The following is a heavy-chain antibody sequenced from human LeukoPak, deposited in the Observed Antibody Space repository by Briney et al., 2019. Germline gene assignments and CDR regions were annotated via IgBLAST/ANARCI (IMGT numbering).Heavy chain of an antibody. Sequence: PSETLSLTCAVSGGSISSGGYSWSWIRQPPGKGLEWIGYIYHSGSTYYNPSLKSRVTISVDRSKNQFSLKLSSVTAADTAVYYCAGSKCAPIYWYFDLWGRGTLVTVSS. CDR1: GGSISSGGYS. D-gene: IGHD2-21*01. V-gene: IGHV4-30-2*01. CDR2: IYHSGST. J-gene: IGHJ2*01. CDR3: AGSKCAPIYWYFDL.